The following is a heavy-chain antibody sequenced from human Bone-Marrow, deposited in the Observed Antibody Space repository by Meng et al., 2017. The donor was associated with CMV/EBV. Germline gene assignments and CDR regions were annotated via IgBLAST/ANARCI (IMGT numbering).Heavy chain of an antibody. Sequence: GGSLRLSCAASGFTFSSYAMSWVRQAPGKGLEWVSVISGSGGSTYYADSVKGRFTISRDNSKNTLYLQMNSLRAEDTAVYYCARGISSGFDFWSGWGMDVWGQGTTVTVSS. J-gene: IGHJ6*02. D-gene: IGHD3-3*01. CDR3: ARGISSGFDFWSGWGMDV. CDR1: GFTFSSYA. CDR2: ISGSGGST. V-gene: IGHV3-23*01.